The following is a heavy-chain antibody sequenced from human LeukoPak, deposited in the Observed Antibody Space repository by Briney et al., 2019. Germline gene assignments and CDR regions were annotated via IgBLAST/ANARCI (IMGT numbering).Heavy chain of an antibody. V-gene: IGHV3-30*04. CDR1: GFTFSSYA. D-gene: IGHD1-26*01. J-gene: IGHJ4*02. CDR3: ARVPRVVGATLSFDY. CDR2: ISYDGSNK. Sequence: GGSLRLSCAASGFTFSSYAMHWVRQAPGKGLEWVAVISYDGSNKYYADSVKGRFTISRDNSKNTLYLQMNSLRAEDTAVYYCARVPRVVGATLSFDYWGQGTLVTVSS.